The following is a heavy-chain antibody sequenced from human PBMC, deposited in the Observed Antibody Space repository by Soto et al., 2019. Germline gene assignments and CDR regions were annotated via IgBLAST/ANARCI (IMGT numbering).Heavy chain of an antibody. D-gene: IGHD3-10*01. Sequence: ASVKVSCKVSGYTLTELSMHWVRQAPGKGLEWMGGFDPEDGETIYAQKFQGRVTMTEDTSTDTAYMELSSLRSEDTAVYYCATDLALKTYYYGSGSLTVWGQGTTVTVSS. CDR1: GYTLTELS. CDR3: ATDLALKTYYYGSGSLTV. J-gene: IGHJ6*02. CDR2: FDPEDGET. V-gene: IGHV1-24*01.